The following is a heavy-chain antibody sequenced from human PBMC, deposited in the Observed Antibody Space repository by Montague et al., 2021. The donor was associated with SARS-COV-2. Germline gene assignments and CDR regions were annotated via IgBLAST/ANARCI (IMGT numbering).Heavy chain of an antibody. V-gene: IGHV4-59*01. CDR1: GGSISRYS. CDR3: ARVGRGSSWYEVAFDI. D-gene: IGHD6-13*01. CDR2: IYNSGST. Sequence: SETLSLTCTVSGGSISRYSWTWIRQPPGKGLEWNGYIYNSGSTNXXPSLTSRVTISVDTSKNQFSLKLSSVAAADTAVYYCARVGRGSSWYEVAFDIWGQGTMVTVSS. J-gene: IGHJ3*02.